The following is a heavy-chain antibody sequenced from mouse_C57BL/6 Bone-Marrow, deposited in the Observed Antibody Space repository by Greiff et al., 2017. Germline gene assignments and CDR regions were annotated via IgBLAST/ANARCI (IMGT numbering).Heavy chain of an antibody. CDR2: ISSGGSYT. CDR1: GFTFSSYG. J-gene: IGHJ4*01. Sequence: DVQLVESGGDLVKPGGSLKLSCAASGFTFSSYGMSWVRQTPDKRLEWVATISSGGSYTYYPDSVKGRFTISRDNAKNTLYLQMSSLKSEDTAMYYCARHPSNYVYYAMDYWGQGTSVTVSS. V-gene: IGHV5-6*01. CDR3: ARHPSNYVYYAMDY. D-gene: IGHD2-5*01.